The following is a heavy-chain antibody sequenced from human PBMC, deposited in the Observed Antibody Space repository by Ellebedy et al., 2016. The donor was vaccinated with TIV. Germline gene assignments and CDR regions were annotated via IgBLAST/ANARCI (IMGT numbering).Heavy chain of an antibody. Sequence: GESLKISCAASGFTFSSYGMHWVRQAPGKGLEWVALIWYDGSNKNYADSVKGRFTISRDNSKNTLYLQMNSLRAEDTAVYYCAREGTMIALEVFYFDYWGQGTLVTVSS. CDR1: GFTFSSYG. CDR2: IWYDGSNK. V-gene: IGHV3-33*01. D-gene: IGHD3-22*01. CDR3: AREGTMIALEVFYFDY. J-gene: IGHJ4*02.